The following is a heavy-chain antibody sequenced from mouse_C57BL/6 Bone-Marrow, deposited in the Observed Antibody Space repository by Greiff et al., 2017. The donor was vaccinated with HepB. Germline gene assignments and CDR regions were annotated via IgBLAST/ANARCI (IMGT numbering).Heavy chain of an antibody. CDR3: ARGGDY. J-gene: IGHJ2*01. CDR2: IDPSDSYT. CDR1: GYTFTSYW. Sequence: QVQLKQPGAELVMPGASVKLSCKASGYTFTSYWMHWVKQRPGQGLEWIGEIDPSDSYTNYNQKFKGKSTLTVDKSSSTAYMQLSSLTSEYSAVYYCARGGDYWGQGTTLTVSS. V-gene: IGHV1-69*01.